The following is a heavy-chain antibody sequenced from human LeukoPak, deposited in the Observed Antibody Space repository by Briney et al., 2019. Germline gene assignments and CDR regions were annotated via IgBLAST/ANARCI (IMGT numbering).Heavy chain of an antibody. CDR2: MYYSGST. CDR1: GVSISSGDYY. J-gene: IGHJ5*02. D-gene: IGHD3-22*01. Sequence: SETLSLTCTVSGVSISSGDYYWSWIRQPPGKGLEWIGYMYYSGSTYYNPSPKSRVTISVDTSKNQFSLKLSSVTAADTAVYYCARPYYYDSRIDPWGQGTLVTVSS. CDR3: ARPYYYDSRIDP. V-gene: IGHV4-30-4*01.